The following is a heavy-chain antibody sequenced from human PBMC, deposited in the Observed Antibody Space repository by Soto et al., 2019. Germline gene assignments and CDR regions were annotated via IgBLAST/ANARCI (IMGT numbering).Heavy chain of an antibody. D-gene: IGHD3-10*01. CDR1: GFTFDDYA. CDR2: ISWNSGSI. J-gene: IGHJ3*02. Sequence: GGSLRLSCAASGFTFDDYAMHWVRQAPGKGLEWVSGISWNSGSIGYADSVKGRFTISRDNAKNSLYLQMNSLRAEDTALYYCAKDKSGHYYGSGLLHAFDIWGQGTMVTVSS. V-gene: IGHV3-9*01. CDR3: AKDKSGHYYGSGLLHAFDI.